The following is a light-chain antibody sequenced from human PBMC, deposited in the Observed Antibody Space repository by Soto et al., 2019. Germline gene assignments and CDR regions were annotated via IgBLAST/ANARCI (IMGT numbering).Light chain of an antibody. CDR1: QSISSW. J-gene: IGKJ1*01. CDR2: NAA. Sequence: DIQMTQSPSTLSASVGDRVTITCRASQSISSWLAWYQQKPWKAPKLLIFNAATLESGVPSRFFGSGSGTEFTLTISSLQPDDFGTYYCQQYSDFSTFGQGTRWIS. V-gene: IGKV1-5*01. CDR3: QQYSDFST.